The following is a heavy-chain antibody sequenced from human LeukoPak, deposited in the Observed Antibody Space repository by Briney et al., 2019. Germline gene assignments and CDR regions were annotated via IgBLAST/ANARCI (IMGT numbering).Heavy chain of an antibody. Sequence: GRSLRLSCAASGFIFSSYGMHWVRQAPGKGLEWVAIIWSDGSNKYYVDSVKGRFTISRDNPKNTLYLQMNSLRVEDTAVYYCARDWTHYGMDVWGQGTTVTVSS. CDR2: IWSDGSNK. D-gene: IGHD3/OR15-3a*01. J-gene: IGHJ6*02. V-gene: IGHV3-33*01. CDR3: ARDWTHYGMDV. CDR1: GFIFSSYG.